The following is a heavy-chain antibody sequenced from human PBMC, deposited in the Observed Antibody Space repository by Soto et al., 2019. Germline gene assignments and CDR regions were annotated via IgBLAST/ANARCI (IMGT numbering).Heavy chain of an antibody. D-gene: IGHD3-3*01. J-gene: IGHJ6*02. CDR3: AKQSDYDFWSGYYIGYYYYGMDV. CDR2: ISGSGGST. CDR1: GFTFSSDA. V-gene: IGHV3-23*01. Sequence: EVQLLESGGGLVQPGGSLRLSCAASGFTFSSDAMSWVRQAPGKGLEWVSAISGSGGSTYYADSVKGRFTISRENSKNTLYLQMNSLTAEDTAVYYCAKQSDYDFWSGYYIGYYYYGMDVWGQGTTVTVSS.